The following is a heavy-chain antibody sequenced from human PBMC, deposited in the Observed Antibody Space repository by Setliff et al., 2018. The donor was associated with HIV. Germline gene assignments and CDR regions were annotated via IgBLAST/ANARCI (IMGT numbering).Heavy chain of an antibody. J-gene: IGHJ6*02. CDR3: AKETGYCSGGSCLGGMDV. V-gene: IGHV3-23*01. Sequence: GGSLRLSCAASGFTFSNYAMSWVRQAPGKGLEWVSGISGSAGTTYYADSVKGRFTIARDNSKNTLYLQMNSLRAEDTAVYYCAKETGYCSGGSCLGGMDVWGQGTTVTVSS. CDR1: GFTFSNYA. CDR2: ISGSAGTT. D-gene: IGHD2-15*01.